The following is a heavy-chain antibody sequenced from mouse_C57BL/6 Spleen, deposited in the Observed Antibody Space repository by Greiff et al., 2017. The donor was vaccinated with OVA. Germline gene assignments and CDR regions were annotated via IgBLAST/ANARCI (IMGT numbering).Heavy chain of an antibody. V-gene: IGHV1-22*01. J-gene: IGHJ4*01. CDR3: ARPYYYGSSWDYAMDY. CDR2: INPNNGGT. D-gene: IGHD1-1*01. CDR1: GYTFTDYN. Sequence: VQLQQSGPELVKPGASVKMSCKASGYTFTDYNMHWVKQSHGKSLEWIGYINPNNGGTSYNQKFKGKATLTVNKSSSTAYMELRSLTSEDSAVYYCARPYYYGSSWDYAMDYWGQGTSGTVSS.